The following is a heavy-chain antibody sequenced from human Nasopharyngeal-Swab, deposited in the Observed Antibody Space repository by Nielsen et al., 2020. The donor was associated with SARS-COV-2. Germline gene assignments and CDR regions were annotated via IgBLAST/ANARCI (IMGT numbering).Heavy chain of an antibody. CDR2: IYSGGST. Sequence: VCQAPGRGLGWVSVIYSGGSTYYADPVKGRFTISRDNSKNTLYLQMNSLRAEDTAVYYCARAYYDFWSGPGYYYYYMDVWGKGTTVTVSS. J-gene: IGHJ6*03. CDR3: ARAYYDFWSGPGYYYYYMDV. V-gene: IGHV3-53*01. D-gene: IGHD3-3*01.